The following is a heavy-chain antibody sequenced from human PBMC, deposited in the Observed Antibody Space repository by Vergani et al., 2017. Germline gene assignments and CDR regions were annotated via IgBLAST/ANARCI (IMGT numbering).Heavy chain of an antibody. D-gene: IGHD6-13*01. J-gene: IGHJ6*03. Sequence: EVQLVESGGGLVQPGGSLRLSCAASGFTFSSYWMSWVRQAPGKGLEWVANIKQDGSEKYYVDSVKGRFTISRDNAKNSLYLQMNSLRAEDTAVYYCAKDDHGSYSSSWYQYYYYYMDVWGKGTTVTVSS. CDR1: GFTFSSYW. CDR3: AKDDHGSYSSSWYQYYYYYMDV. V-gene: IGHV3-7*01. CDR2: IKQDGSEK.